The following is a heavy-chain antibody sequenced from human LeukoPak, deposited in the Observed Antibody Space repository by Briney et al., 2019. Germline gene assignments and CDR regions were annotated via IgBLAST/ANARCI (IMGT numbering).Heavy chain of an antibody. V-gene: IGHV4-4*07. CDR2: IYTSGST. J-gene: IGHJ5*02. CDR1: GGSLSSYY. CDR3: ARSEMTLTSNWFDP. Sequence: SETLSLTCTVSGGSLSSYYWSWIRQPAGKGLEWIGRIYTSGSTNYNPSLKSRVTMSVDTSKNQFSLKLSSVTAADTAVYYCARSEMTLTSNWFDPWGQGTLVTVSS.